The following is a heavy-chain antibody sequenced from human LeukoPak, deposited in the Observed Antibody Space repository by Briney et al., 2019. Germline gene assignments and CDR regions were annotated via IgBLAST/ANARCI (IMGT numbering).Heavy chain of an antibody. CDR2: ISGSGDST. J-gene: IGHJ4*02. V-gene: IGHV3-23*01. CDR3: ATSTVAKYDY. Sequence: PGGSLRLSCAASGFTFINYAMTWVRQAPGKGLEWVSAISGSGDSTFNADSVKGRFTISRDNSKNTLYLQMNNLRAEDTALYYCATSTVAKYDYWGQGTLVAVSS. D-gene: IGHD4-11*01. CDR1: GFTFINYA.